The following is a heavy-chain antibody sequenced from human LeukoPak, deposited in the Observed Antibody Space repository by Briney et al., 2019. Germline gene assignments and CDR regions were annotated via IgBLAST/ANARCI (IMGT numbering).Heavy chain of an antibody. CDR3: ARDYGDPNWFDP. J-gene: IGHJ5*02. D-gene: IGHD4-17*01. CDR1: GGSISSSY. CDR2: IYTSESA. V-gene: IGHV4-4*07. Sequence: SETLSLTCTVSGGSISSSYWSWIRQPAGKGLEWIGRIYTSESANYNPSLKSRVTMSVDRSKNQFSLKLNSVTAADTAVYYCARDYGDPNWFDPWGQGTLVTVPS.